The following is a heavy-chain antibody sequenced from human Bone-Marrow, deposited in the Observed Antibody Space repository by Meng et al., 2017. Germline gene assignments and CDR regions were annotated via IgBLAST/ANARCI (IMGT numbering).Heavy chain of an antibody. CDR1: GGSISSSSYY. Sequence: QLSLQGSGPGLVKPSETLSLACTVSGGSISSSSYYWGWIRQPPGKGLEWIGSIYYSGSTYYNPSLKSRVTISVDTSKNQFSLKLSSVTAADTAVYYCARDCPSPFRWFDPWGQGTLVTVSS. CDR2: IYYSGST. V-gene: IGHV4-39*07. CDR3: ARDCPSPFRWFDP. J-gene: IGHJ5*02.